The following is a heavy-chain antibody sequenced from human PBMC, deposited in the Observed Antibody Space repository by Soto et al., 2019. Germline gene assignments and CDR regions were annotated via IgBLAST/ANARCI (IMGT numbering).Heavy chain of an antibody. CDR2: VNPILSMS. CDR1: GDTFSFYS. D-gene: IGHD3-10*01. V-gene: IGHV1-69*04. CDR3: ATSYGSGYRAFDY. J-gene: IGHJ4*02. Sequence: QVQLVQSGAEVKRPGSSVKVSCKASGDTFSFYSINWVRQAPGLGLEWMGRVNPILSMSNYAQRFQGRVTMTADKSTSTAYMVLSGLRSEDTAMYYCATSYGSGYRAFDYWGQGALVTVSS.